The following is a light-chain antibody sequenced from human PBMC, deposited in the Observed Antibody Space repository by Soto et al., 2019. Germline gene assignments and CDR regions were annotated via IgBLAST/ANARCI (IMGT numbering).Light chain of an antibody. Sequence: DIHTSQSPSTVSGSVGDRVTITCRASQTISSWLAWYQQKPGKAPKLLIYKASTLKSGVPSRFSGSGSGTEFTLTISSLQPDDFETYYCQHYNSYSEAFGQATKVHI. CDR2: KAS. CDR3: QHYNSYSEA. CDR1: QTISSW. V-gene: IGKV1-5*03. J-gene: IGKJ1*01.